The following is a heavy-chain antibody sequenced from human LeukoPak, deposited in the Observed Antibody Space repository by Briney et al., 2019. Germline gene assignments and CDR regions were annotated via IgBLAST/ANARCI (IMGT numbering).Heavy chain of an antibody. Sequence: QAGGSLRLSCAASGFTFSSYAMHWVRQAPGKGLEWVAVISYDGSNKYYADSVKGRFTISRDNSKNTLYLQMNSLRAEDTAVYYCAREADIVVVPAAIENGMDVWGQGTPVTVSS. CDR3: AREADIVVVPAAIENGMDV. D-gene: IGHD2-2*01. CDR2: ISYDGSNK. V-gene: IGHV3-30-3*01. CDR1: GFTFSSYA. J-gene: IGHJ6*02.